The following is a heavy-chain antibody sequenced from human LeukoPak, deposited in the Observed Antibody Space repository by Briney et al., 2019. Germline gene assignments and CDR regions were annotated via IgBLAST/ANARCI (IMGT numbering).Heavy chain of an antibody. CDR2: IYYSGST. Sequence: SETLSLTCTVSGGSISSYYWSWIRQPPGKGLEWIGYIYYSGSTNYNPSLKSRVTISVDTSTNQFSLKLTSVTAADTAVYYCARHTYYYDSVGYYPLDYWGQGILVTVSS. CDR3: ARHTYYYDSVGYYPLDY. D-gene: IGHD3-22*01. J-gene: IGHJ4*02. V-gene: IGHV4-59*01. CDR1: GGSISSYY.